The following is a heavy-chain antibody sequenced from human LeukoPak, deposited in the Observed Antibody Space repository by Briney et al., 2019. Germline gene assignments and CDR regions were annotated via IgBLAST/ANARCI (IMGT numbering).Heavy chain of an antibody. D-gene: IGHD5-12*01. Sequence: GGSLRLSCAASGFTFTSYSMNWVRQAPGKGLEWVSLIYSGSSTYYADSVKGRFTISRDKSKNTLYLQMSSLRVEDTAVYYCAMGAIVATIDYWGQGTLVTVCS. CDR2: IYSGSST. V-gene: IGHV3-66*01. J-gene: IGHJ4*02. CDR3: AMGAIVATIDY. CDR1: GFTFTSYS.